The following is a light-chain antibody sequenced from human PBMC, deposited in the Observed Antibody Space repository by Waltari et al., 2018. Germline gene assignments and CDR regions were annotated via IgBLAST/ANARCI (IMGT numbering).Light chain of an antibody. CDR1: SSNIGNNF. V-gene: IGLV1-51*02. Sequence: QSGLTQPPSLSAAPGQKVTLSCSGSSSNIGNNFVAWYQQFPGTVPKPPIYETNNLPPRLPDRFSGSGSRTSATLVITGLLTGDEAVYYCGTWDSSLSGAVFGGGTHLTVL. CDR2: ETN. CDR3: GTWDSSLSGAV. J-gene: IGLJ7*01.